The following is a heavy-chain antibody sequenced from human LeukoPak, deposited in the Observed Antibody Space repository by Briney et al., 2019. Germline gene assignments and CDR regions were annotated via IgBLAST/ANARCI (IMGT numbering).Heavy chain of an antibody. Sequence: SVKVSCKASGGTLSSYAISWVRQAPGQGLEWMGRIIPIFGTANYAQKFHGRVTITADESTSTAYMELSSLRSEDTAVYYCARGRNIWSGYYTTSTRYYYYMDVWGKGTTVTVSS. D-gene: IGHD3-3*01. CDR3: ARGRNIWSGYYTTSTRYYYYMDV. CDR2: IIPIFGTA. CDR1: GGTLSSYA. J-gene: IGHJ6*03. V-gene: IGHV1-69*13.